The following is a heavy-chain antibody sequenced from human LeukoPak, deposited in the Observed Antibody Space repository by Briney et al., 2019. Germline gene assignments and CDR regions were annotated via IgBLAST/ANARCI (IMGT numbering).Heavy chain of an antibody. V-gene: IGHV4-39*02. J-gene: IGHJ4*02. CDR2: VYYNGAT. D-gene: IGHD4-11*01. Sequence: SETLSLTCTVSGGSISTSSYYWGWIRQPPGKGLEWIGTVYYNGATQYDPSLKSRVTISVDTSKNHFSLELTSVTAADTAVYYCAREDRGTTATSNLDYWGQGTLVTASS. CDR1: GGSISTSSYY. CDR3: AREDRGTTATSNLDY.